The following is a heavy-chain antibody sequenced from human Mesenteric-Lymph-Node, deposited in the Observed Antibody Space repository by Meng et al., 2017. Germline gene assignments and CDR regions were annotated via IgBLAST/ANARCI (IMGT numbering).Heavy chain of an antibody. D-gene: IGHD6-13*01. CDR3: ARVSSWRYWYFDL. V-gene: IGHV1-46*01. CDR2: INPSGGST. CDR1: GYTFTSYY. J-gene: IGHJ2*01. Sequence: ASVKVSCKASGYTFTSYYMHWVRQAPGQGLEWMGIINPSGGSTSYAQKFQGRVTMTRDTSTSTVYMELSRLRSDDTAVYYCARVSSWRYWYFDLWGRGTLVTVSS.